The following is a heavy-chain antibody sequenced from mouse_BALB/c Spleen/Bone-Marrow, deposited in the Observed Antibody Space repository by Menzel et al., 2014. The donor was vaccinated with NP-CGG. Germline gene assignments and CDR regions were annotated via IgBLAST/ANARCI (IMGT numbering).Heavy chain of an antibody. Sequence: EVKLQESGGGLVQPGGSMKVSCVASGFTFSNYWMNWVRQSPEKGLEWVAEIRLKSNNYATHYAESVKGRFTISRDDSKSSVYLQMNNLRGEDTGIYHCTRIYDGYSGAMDYWGQGTSVTVSS. CDR3: TRIYDGYSGAMDY. CDR1: GFTFSNYW. V-gene: IGHV6-6*02. D-gene: IGHD2-3*01. CDR2: IRLKSNNYAT. J-gene: IGHJ4*01.